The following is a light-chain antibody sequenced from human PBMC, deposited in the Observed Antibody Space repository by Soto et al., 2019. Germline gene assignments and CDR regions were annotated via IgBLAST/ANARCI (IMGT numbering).Light chain of an antibody. CDR3: AAWDDSLSGVV. Sequence: QSALTQPASVSGSPGQSITISCTGTSSDVGGYNYVSWYQQHPGKAPKLMIYEVSNRPSGVPDRFSGSRSGTSASLAISGLRSEDEGDYYCAAWDDSLSGVVFGGGTKLTVL. CDR2: EVS. V-gene: IGLV2-14*01. CDR1: SSDVGGYNY. J-gene: IGLJ2*01.